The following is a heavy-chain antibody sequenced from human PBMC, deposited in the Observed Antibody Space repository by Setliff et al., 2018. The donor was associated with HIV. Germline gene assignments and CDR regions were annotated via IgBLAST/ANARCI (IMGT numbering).Heavy chain of an antibody. D-gene: IGHD6-19*01. CDR1: GDSMTSGSFY. CDR3: ARRTFGSGRFDP. V-gene: IGHV4-61*09. J-gene: IGHJ5*02. Sequence: SETLSLTCTVSGDSMTSGSFYWSWVRQPAGKGLEWIGQVHSTLSTNYNPSLKSRLSISADTSENQFSLNLRFVTAADTALYYCARRTFGSGRFDPWGQGTQVTVSS. CDR2: VHSTLST.